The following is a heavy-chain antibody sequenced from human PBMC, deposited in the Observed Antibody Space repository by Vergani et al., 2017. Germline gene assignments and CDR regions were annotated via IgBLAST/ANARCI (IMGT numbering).Heavy chain of an antibody. V-gene: IGHV3-9*01. D-gene: IGHD4-11*01. J-gene: IGHJ4*02. CDR3: AREMSNEGFDY. Sequence: EVDLVESGGGLAQPGGSLRLSCEASGLTFWKFGMHWVRQGPGKGLEWVSGISWNSGAVDYADSVRGRFTISRDNAKNSLFLQMSSLKVEDTGVYYCAREMSNEGFDYWGQGTRVTVS. CDR1: GLTFWKFG. CDR2: ISWNSGAV.